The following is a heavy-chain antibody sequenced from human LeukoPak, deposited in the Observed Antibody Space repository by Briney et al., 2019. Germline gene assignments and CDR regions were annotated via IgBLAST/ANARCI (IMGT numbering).Heavy chain of an antibody. CDR3: ARQGNTSGSNWFDP. CDR1: GGSMSSYY. D-gene: IGHD5-18*01. V-gene: IGHV4-59*01. J-gene: IGHJ5*02. Sequence: SETLSLTRTVSGGSMSSYYWSWIRQPPGKGLEWIGYIYYSGSTNYNPSLKSRVTISVDTSKNQFSLKLSSVTAADTAVYYCARQGNTSGSNWFDPWGQGTLVTVSS. CDR2: IYYSGST.